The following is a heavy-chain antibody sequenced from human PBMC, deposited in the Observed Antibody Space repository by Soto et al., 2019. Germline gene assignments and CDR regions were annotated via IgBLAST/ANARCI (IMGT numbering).Heavy chain of an antibody. D-gene: IGHD6-19*01. Sequence: PSETLSLTCTVSGYSISSGSYWGWIRQPPGKGPEWIASIYHVGTTFYNPSLKSRVTVSVDKSNNQFSLKLRSVTAADTAVYYCAQAHAMVVAGSTYAYCGHGTRVTVSS. CDR2: IYHVGTT. V-gene: IGHV4-38-2*02. J-gene: IGHJ4*01. CDR3: AQAHAMVVAGSTYAY. CDR1: GYSISSGSY.